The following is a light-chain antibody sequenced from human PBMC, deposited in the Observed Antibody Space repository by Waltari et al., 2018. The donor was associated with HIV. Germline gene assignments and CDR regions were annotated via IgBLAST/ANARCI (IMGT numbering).Light chain of an antibody. CDR2: ETN. J-gene: IGLJ3*02. CDR3: GTWDTSLDAGV. CDR1: SSNIGNHY. Sequence: SVLTQPPSVSAAPGQKVTISCPGSSSNIGNHYVSWFQQLPGAAPSFLFYETNQRPEGVPDRTAGSRAGTSATLGVSGLQPGDEADYYCGTWDTSLDAGVFGGGTKLTVL. V-gene: IGLV1-51*01.